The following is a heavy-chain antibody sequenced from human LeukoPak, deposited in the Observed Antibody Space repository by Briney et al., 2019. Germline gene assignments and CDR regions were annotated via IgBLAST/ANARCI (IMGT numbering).Heavy chain of an antibody. CDR3: ARDTYYDILTGYGYYYYYGMDV. CDR1: GFTVSSNY. D-gene: IGHD3-9*01. CDR2: IYSGGST. J-gene: IGHJ6*02. Sequence: GGSLRLSCAASGFTVSSNYMSWVRQAPGKGLEWVSVIYSGGSTYYADSVKGRFTISRDNSKNTLYLQMNSLRAEDTAVYYCARDTYYDILTGYGYYYYYGMDVWGQGTTVTVSS. V-gene: IGHV3-53*01.